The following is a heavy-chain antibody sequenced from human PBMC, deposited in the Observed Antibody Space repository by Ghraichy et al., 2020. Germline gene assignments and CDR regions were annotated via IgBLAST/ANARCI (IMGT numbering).Heavy chain of an antibody. CDR3: ARGEGDGYNQFDY. J-gene: IGHJ4*02. V-gene: IGHV1-69*13. CDR2: IIPIFGTA. D-gene: IGHD5-24*01. CDR1: GGTFSSYA. Sequence: SVKVSCKAFGGTFSSYAISWVRQAPGQGLEWMGGIIPIFGTANYAQKFQGRVTITADESTSTAYMELSSLRSEDTAVYYCARGEGDGYNQFDYWGQGTLVTVSS.